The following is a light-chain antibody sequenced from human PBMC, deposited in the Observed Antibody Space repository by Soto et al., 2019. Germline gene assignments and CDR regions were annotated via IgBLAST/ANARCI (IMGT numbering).Light chain of an antibody. Sequence: SALSRTCWVSGYPAESITISYTETSDDVGSYNHVPWYQQHPGKAPKLMIYEANKRPSGVSNRFSGSKSGNTASLTISGLQSEHEADYYCCSYAGSSSFYVFGTGTEVTV. CDR1: SDDVGSYNH. CDR3: CSYAGSSSFYV. CDR2: EAN. J-gene: IGLJ1*01. V-gene: IGLV2-23*01.